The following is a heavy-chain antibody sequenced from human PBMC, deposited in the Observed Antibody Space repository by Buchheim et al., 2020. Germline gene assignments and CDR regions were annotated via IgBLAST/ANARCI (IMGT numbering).Heavy chain of an antibody. Sequence: EVQLLESGGRLVQPGGSLRLSCAASGFAFTNYAMSWVRQAPGKGLEWVSGISTSGGSTYYADSVKGRFTISRDNSKNTLYLQMSSLRAEDTAVYYCAKGRPLIYNWNDRTFGFGFDYWGQGTL. CDR1: GFAFTNYA. D-gene: IGHD1-1*01. CDR3: AKGRPLIYNWNDRTFGFGFDY. J-gene: IGHJ4*02. CDR2: ISTSGGST. V-gene: IGHV3-23*01.